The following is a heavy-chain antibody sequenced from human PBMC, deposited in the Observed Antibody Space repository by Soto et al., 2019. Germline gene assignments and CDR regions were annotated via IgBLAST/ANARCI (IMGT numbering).Heavy chain of an antibody. CDR1: GFTFSSYA. CDR2: ISYDGSNK. V-gene: IGHV3-30-3*01. D-gene: IGHD2-15*01. Sequence: QVQLVESGGGVVQPGRSLRLSCAASGFTFSSYAMYWVRQAPGKGLEWVAVISYDGSNKYYANSVKGRITISRDNSKNTMDLQMNSLRAEDTAVYYCARAGCDGGSCYTLVGLRYGMDVWGQGTTVTVSS. CDR3: ARAGCDGGSCYTLVGLRYGMDV. J-gene: IGHJ6*02.